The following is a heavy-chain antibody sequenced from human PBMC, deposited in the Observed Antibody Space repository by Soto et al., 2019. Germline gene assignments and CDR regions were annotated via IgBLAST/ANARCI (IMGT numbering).Heavy chain of an antibody. CDR1: GGSISSYY. J-gene: IGHJ5*02. V-gene: IGHV4-59*08. CDR3: ARLLYGSGSWFDP. Sequence: PSETLSLTCTVSGGSISSYYWSWIRQPPGKGLEWIGYIYYSGSTNYNPSLKSRVTISVDTSKNQFSLKLSSVTAADTAVYYCARLLYGSGSWFDPWGQGALVTAPQ. CDR2: IYYSGST. D-gene: IGHD3-10*01.